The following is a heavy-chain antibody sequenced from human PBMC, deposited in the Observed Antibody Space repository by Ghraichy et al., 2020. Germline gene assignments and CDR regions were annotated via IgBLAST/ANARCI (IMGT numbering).Heavy chain of an antibody. CDR2: IYYSGST. J-gene: IGHJ6*02. D-gene: IGHD5-18*01. V-gene: IGHV4-59*12. CDR1: GGSISRYY. CDR3: ARDTRGYSYGYYYYYGMDV. Sequence: SETLSLTCTVSGGSISRYYWSWIRQPPGKGLEWIGYIYYSGSTNYNPSLKSRVTISVDTSKNPFSLKLSSVTAADTAVYYCARDTRGYSYGYYYYYGMDVWGQGTTVTVSS.